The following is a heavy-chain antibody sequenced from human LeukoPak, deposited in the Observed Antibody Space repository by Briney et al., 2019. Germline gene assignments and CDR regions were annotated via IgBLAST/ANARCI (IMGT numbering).Heavy chain of an antibody. V-gene: IGHV3-30*02. CDR3: AKTSAGIRGGYFDY. D-gene: IGHD3-10*01. CDR2: IRYDGSNK. Sequence: GGTLRLSCAASGFTFSSYGMHWVRQAPGKGLEWVAFIRYDGSNKYYADSVKGRFTISRDNSKNTLYLQMNSLRAEDTAVYYCAKTSAGIRGGYFDYWGQGTLVTVSS. J-gene: IGHJ4*02. CDR1: GFTFSSYG.